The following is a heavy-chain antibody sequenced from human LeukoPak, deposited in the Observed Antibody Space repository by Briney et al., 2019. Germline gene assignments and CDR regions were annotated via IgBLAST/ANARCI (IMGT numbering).Heavy chain of an antibody. CDR3: AGARPYYYYYYMDV. J-gene: IGHJ6*03. CDR2: IYYSGST. V-gene: IGHV4-59*12. CDR1: GGSISSYY. Sequence: SETLSLTCTVSGGSISSYYWSWIRQPPGKGLEWIGYIYYSGSTNYNPSLKSRVTISVDTSKNQFSLKLSSVTAADTAVYYCAGARPYYYYYYMDVWGKGPRSPSP.